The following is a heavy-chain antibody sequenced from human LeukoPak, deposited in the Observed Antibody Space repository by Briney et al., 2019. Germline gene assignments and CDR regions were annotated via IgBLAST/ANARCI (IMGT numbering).Heavy chain of an antibody. CDR1: GFPFNAYW. CDR3: ARSLPYGTTWYGRSDF. CDR2: IRQDGDTK. V-gene: IGHV3-7*03. Sequence: GGSLRLSCAASGFPFNAYWMTWVRQAPGKGLEWVANIRQDGDTKYYVDSVKGRFTISRDNAMNSLYLQMNSLRAEDTAIYYCARSLPYGTTWYGRSDFWGQGTLVTVSP. J-gene: IGHJ4*02. D-gene: IGHD6-13*01.